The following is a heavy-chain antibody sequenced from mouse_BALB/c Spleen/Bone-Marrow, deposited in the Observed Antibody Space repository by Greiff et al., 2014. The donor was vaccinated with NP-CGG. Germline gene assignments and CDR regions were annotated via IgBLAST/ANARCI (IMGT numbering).Heavy chain of an antibody. Sequence: EVKLMESGAELVRSGASVRLSCTASGFNIKDYYMHWVKQRPELGLEWIGWIDPENGDIVIAPQLQGKATMTADPSSNTAYLQLNSLTSEDTAVYYCNRGMVTTSAYWGQGTLVTVSA. V-gene: IGHV14-4*02. J-gene: IGHJ3*01. CDR2: IDPENGDI. D-gene: IGHD2-2*01. CDR3: NRGMVTTSAY. CDR1: GFNIKDYY.